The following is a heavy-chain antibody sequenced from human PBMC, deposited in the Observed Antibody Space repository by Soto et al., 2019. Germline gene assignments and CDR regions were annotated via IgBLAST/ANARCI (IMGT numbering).Heavy chain of an antibody. CDR3: VRRSRTATTYWDAFDV. V-gene: IGHV3-23*01. D-gene: IGHD1-1*01. CDR2: VSPGGDAS. J-gene: IGHJ3*01. Sequence: PGGSLSLSCAASGFSFSSFVMTWVRQPQGKGLEWVSTVSPGGDASHYTDSVKGRFTISRDNAKITLHLQMNSLRAEDAAVYFCVRRSRTATTYWDAFDVWGQGTVVTVSS. CDR1: GFSFSSFV.